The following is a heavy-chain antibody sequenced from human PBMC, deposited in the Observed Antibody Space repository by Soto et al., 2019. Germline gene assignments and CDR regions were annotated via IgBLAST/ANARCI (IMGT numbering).Heavy chain of an antibody. Sequence: EVQLLESGGGLVQPGGSLRLSCTASGFTFSDHAMTWVRQAPGKGLEWVSGISGGGSGAYYADSVKGRFTVSRANSKNTLFLQMDSVRAEDPAVYYCAIDLWWYTHWGQGTLVTVSS. CDR3: AIDLWWYTH. D-gene: IGHD2-15*01. V-gene: IGHV3-23*01. J-gene: IGHJ4*02. CDR1: GFTFSDHA. CDR2: ISGGGSGA.